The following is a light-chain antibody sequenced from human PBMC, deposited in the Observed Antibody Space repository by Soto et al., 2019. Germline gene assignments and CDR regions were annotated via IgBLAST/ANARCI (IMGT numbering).Light chain of an antibody. CDR2: LGS. V-gene: IGKV2-28*01. Sequence: DIVMTQSPLSLAVTPGEPASISCRSSQSLLHSNGYNYLDWYLQKPGQSPQLLIYLGSNRASGVPDRFSGIGSGTDFTLKISRVQAEDIGVYYCMQGLPTPLTFGRGTKVEIK. CDR3: MQGLPTPLT. J-gene: IGKJ4*01. CDR1: QSLLHSNGYNY.